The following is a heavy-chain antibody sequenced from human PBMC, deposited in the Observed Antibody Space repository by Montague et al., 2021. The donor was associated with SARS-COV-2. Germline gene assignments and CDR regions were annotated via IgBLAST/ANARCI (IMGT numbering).Heavy chain of an antibody. CDR3: AGKVLTVPADY. D-gene: IGHD4-11*01. CDR2: ISYGGIA. Sequence: ETLSLTCAVSGVSITSTNWWSLVRQPPGKGLEWIGEISYGGIATYNPALKSRATISMDRSRNLFSLKLSSVTAADTAIYYCAGKVLTVPADYWGQGTLVTVS. CDR1: GVSITSTNW. V-gene: IGHV4-4*02. J-gene: IGHJ4*02.